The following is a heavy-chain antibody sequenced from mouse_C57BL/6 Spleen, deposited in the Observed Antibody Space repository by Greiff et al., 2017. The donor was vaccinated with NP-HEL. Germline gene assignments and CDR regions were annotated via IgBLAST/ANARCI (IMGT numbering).Heavy chain of an antibody. V-gene: IGHV1-69*01. CDR3: AREGGNYVGSWFAY. Sequence: VQLQQSGAELVMPGASVKLSCKASGYTFTSYWMHWVKQRPGQGLEWIGEIDPSDSYTNYNQKFKGKSTLTVDKSSSTAYMQLSSLTSEDSAVYYCAREGGNYVGSWFAYWGQGTLVTVSA. CDR2: IDPSDSYT. D-gene: IGHD2-1*01. CDR1: GYTFTSYW. J-gene: IGHJ3*01.